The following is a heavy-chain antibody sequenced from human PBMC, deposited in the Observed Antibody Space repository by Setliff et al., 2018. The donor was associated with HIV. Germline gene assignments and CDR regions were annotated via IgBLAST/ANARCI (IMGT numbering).Heavy chain of an antibody. J-gene: IGHJ6*03. V-gene: IGHV3-21*01. CDR3: AKDDRDYSGSGGGRYMDV. D-gene: IGHD3-10*01. CDR2: ISSGSNI. Sequence: LRLSCAASGFTFSNYGMNWVRQAPGKGLEWVSTISSGSNIYYAGSVKGRFTISRDNAENLLYLQMNSLRAEDTAVYYCAKDDRDYSGSGGGRYMDVWGEGTPVTVSS. CDR1: GFTFSNYG.